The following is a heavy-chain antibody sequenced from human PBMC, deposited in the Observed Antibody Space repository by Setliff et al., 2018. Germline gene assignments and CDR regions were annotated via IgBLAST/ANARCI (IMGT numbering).Heavy chain of an antibody. Sequence: SETLSLTCTVSGGSISSYYWSWIRQPPGKGLEWIGYIYYSGSTNYNPSLKSRVTISVDTSKNQFSLKLSSVTAADTAVYYCVGDSGNSGMIDYLGQGTPVTVSS. CDR2: IYYSGST. CDR3: VGDSGNSGMIDY. J-gene: IGHJ4*02. D-gene: IGHD6-25*01. CDR1: GGSISSYY. V-gene: IGHV4-59*01.